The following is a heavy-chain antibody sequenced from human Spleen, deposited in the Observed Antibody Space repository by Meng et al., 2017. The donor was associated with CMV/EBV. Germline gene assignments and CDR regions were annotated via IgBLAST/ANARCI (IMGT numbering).Heavy chain of an antibody. V-gene: IGHV3-23*03. Sequence: GGCLRLSCAASGFAFSTYAMSWVRQAPGKGLEWVSVIYSGGVATYYADSVKGRFTISRDNSNNTLFLQMDSLGAEDTAVYYCAKIGSFTYYYYGMDVWGQGTTVTVSS. CDR3: AKIGSFTYYYYGMDV. J-gene: IGHJ6*02. CDR1: GFAFSTYA. D-gene: IGHD1-26*01. CDR2: IYSGGVAT.